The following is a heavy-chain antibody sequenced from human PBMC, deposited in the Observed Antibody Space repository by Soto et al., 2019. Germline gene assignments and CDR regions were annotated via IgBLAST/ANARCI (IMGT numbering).Heavy chain of an antibody. V-gene: IGHV3-30*18. Sequence: QVQLVESGGGVVQPGTSLRLSCEASGFTFSSYGMHWVRQAPGKGLEWVAVIWYDGSDKYYADSVKGRFIISRDNSKSTGYLQLNSLRAEDTSMYYCAKKCYDSSGQYSYYFDYWGQGTLVTVSS. D-gene: IGHD3-22*01. CDR3: AKKCYDSSGQYSYYFDY. J-gene: IGHJ4*02. CDR2: IWYDGSDK. CDR1: GFTFSSYG.